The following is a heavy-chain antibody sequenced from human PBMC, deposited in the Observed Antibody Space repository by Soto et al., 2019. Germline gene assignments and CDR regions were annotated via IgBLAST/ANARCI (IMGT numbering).Heavy chain of an antibody. CDR1: GYIFTDYY. Sequence: GASVKVSCKTSGYIFTDYYMHWVRQAPGQGLEWMGWISPNSGGTNYAQKFQGRVTMTTDTSISIAYLDLANLTFDDTAVYYCASEKTKFGYWGQGTLVTVSS. J-gene: IGHJ4*02. V-gene: IGHV1-2*02. CDR3: ASEKTKFGY. CDR2: ISPNSGGT.